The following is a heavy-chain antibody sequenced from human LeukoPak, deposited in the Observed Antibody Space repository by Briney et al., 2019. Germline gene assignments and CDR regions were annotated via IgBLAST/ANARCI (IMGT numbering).Heavy chain of an antibody. CDR1: GFTFSSNY. Sequence: GGFLRLSCAASGFTFSSNYMSWVRQAPGKGLEWVSVIYSGGSTYYADSVKGRFTISRDNSKNTLYLKMNSLRAEETAVYYCARDPSSGWYWFDPWGQGTLVTVSS. V-gene: IGHV3-66*02. J-gene: IGHJ5*02. CDR3: ARDPSSGWYWFDP. D-gene: IGHD6-19*01. CDR2: IYSGGST.